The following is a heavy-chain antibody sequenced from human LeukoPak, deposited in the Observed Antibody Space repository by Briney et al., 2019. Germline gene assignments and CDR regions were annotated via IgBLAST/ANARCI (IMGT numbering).Heavy chain of an antibody. J-gene: IGHJ2*01. Sequence: GGSLRLSCAVSGFTFGSYAMSWVRQAPGKGLEWVSAISGSGGSTYYADSVKGRFTISRDNSKNTLYLQMNSLRAEDTAVYYCAKPRPRGGIWSYWYFDLWGRGTLVTVSS. CDR3: AKPRPRGGIWSYWYFDL. V-gene: IGHV3-23*01. D-gene: IGHD3-10*01. CDR1: GFTFGSYA. CDR2: ISGSGGST.